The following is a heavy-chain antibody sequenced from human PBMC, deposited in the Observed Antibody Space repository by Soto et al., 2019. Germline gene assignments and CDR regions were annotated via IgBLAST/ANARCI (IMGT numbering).Heavy chain of an antibody. V-gene: IGHV3-48*01. CDR2: ISSTGTTI. CDR3: ARSVL. CDR1: GFIFSNHN. Sequence: DVQLVESGGGLVQPGGSLRLSCAGSGFIFSNHNMNWVRQAPGRGLEWVAYISSTGTTIYYADSVKGRFIVSRDNAKNPLYLEMNGLRAEDTAVYYCARSVLWGQGTLVTVSS. J-gene: IGHJ4*02.